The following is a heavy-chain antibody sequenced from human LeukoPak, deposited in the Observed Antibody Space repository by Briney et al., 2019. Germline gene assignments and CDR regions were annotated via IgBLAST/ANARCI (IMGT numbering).Heavy chain of an antibody. CDR1: GFTFSSNA. D-gene: IGHD6-13*01. CDR2: IVGSGYST. Sequence: QPGASLRLSCAASGFTFSSNAMSGGRQAPGKVLEWVSAIVGSGYSTYYADSVKGRFTISRDNSKNTLFLQMNSLRAEDTAVYYCAKDLGIAADDRTYYYYGMDVWGQGTTVTVSS. V-gene: IGHV3-23*01. J-gene: IGHJ6*02. CDR3: AKDLGIAADDRTYYYYGMDV.